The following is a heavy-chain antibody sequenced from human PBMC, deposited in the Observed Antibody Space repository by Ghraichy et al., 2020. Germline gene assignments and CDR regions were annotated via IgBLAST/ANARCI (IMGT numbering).Heavy chain of an antibody. CDR1: GGSFSGYY. Sequence: SETLSLTCAVYGGSFSGYYCSWIRQPPGTGLEWIGKISHNGSTNSNPSLNRRITLSVDTSKNQFSLKLSSVTAADTAVYYCERFVAAAGIMVRPFDYWGQGTLATVSS. CDR2: ISHNGST. CDR3: ERFVAAAGIMVRPFDY. V-gene: IGHV4-34*01. J-gene: IGHJ4*02. D-gene: IGHD6-13*01.